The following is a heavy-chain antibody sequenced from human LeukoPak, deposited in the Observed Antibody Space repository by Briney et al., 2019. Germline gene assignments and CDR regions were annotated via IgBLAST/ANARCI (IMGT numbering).Heavy chain of an antibody. CDR2: INSDGSST. V-gene: IGHV3-74*01. Sequence: GGSLRLSCAASGFTFSSYWMHWVRQAPGKGLVWVSRINSDGSSTSYADSVKGRFTISRDNAKNTLYLQMNSLRAGDTAVYYCARDPEGAVAAVNWFDPWGQGTLVTVSS. CDR3: ARDPEGAVAAVNWFDP. J-gene: IGHJ5*02. CDR1: GFTFSSYW. D-gene: IGHD6-19*01.